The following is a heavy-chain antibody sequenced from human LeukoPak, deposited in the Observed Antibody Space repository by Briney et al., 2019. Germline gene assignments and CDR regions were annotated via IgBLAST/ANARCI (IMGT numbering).Heavy chain of an antibody. CDR2: IYTSGST. D-gene: IGHD3-3*01. V-gene: IGHV4-4*09. CDR1: GGSISSYY. Sequence: SETLSLTCTVSGGSISSYYWSWIRQPPGKGLEWIGYIYTSGSTNYNPSLKSRVTISVDTSKNQFSLKLSSVPAADTAVYYCARQGVVPYYYMDVWGKGTTVTVSS. J-gene: IGHJ6*03. CDR3: ARQGVVPYYYMDV.